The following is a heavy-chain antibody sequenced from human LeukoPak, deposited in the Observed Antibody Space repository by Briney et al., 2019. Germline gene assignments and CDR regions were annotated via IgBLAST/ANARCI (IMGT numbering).Heavy chain of an antibody. V-gene: IGHV5-51*01. CDR3: ARLGDITVTTYYFDY. CDR1: GYSFTSYW. CDR2: IYPGDSDT. D-gene: IGHD4-17*01. J-gene: IGHJ4*02. Sequence: PGESLKISCKGSGYSFTSYWIGWVRQMPGKGLEWMGIIYPGDSDTRYSPSFQGQVTISADKSISTAYLQWSSLKASDTAMYYCARLGDITVTTYYFDYWGQGTLVTVSS.